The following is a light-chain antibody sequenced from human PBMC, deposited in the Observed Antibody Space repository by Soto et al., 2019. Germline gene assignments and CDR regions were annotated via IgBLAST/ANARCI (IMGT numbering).Light chain of an antibody. CDR2: EEN. Sequence: QSVLTQPASVAGSPGQSITISCTGTSSDIGNFVYVSWFQHHPGKAPKLILYEENNRPSGVSSRFSGSKSGNTASLTISDVQAQDESAYFCTSFTTSGTLLFGGGTKVTVL. CDR1: SSDIGNFVY. V-gene: IGLV2-14*01. CDR3: TSFTTSGTLL. J-gene: IGLJ2*01.